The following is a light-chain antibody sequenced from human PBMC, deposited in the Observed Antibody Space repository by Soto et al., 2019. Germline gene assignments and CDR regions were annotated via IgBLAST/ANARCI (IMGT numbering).Light chain of an antibody. CDR1: QSVRRN. J-gene: IGKJ4*01. Sequence: EIVMTQSPATLSVSPGERATLSCRASQSVRRNLAWYQQKPGQAPRLLIYGASNRATGIPARFSGSGSGTEFTLPISSLQSEDFAVYYCQQYNYWPPLSGFGGGTKVEIK. CDR3: QQYNYWPPLSG. CDR2: GAS. V-gene: IGKV3-15*01.